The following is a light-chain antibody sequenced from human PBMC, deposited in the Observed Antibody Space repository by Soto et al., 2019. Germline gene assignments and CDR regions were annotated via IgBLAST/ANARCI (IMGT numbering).Light chain of an antibody. CDR2: EVS. CDR1: SSEIGGYNY. Sequence: QSALTQPPSASGSPGQSVTISCTGTSSEIGGYNYVSWYQQHPGKAPKLMIYEVSKRPSGVPERFSGSKSGNTASLTVSGLQAEDEADYYCSSYAGSNDPYVFGTGTKVTVL. V-gene: IGLV2-8*01. CDR3: SSYAGSNDPYV. J-gene: IGLJ1*01.